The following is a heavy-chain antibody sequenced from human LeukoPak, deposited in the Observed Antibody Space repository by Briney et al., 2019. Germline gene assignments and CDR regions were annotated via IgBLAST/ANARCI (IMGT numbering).Heavy chain of an antibody. CDR2: IYWGDDK. D-gene: IGHD4-17*01. Sequence: SGPTLVKPPQTLTLTCTFSGFSLSTSGVGVGWIRQPPGKALEWLAIIYWGDDKRYSPSLKSRLTITNDTSKSQVVLTMTNMDTVDTAAYYCARGDYGDFYFQHWGQGTLVTVSS. CDR3: ARGDYGDFYFQH. V-gene: IGHV2-5*02. CDR1: GFSLSTSGVG. J-gene: IGHJ1*01.